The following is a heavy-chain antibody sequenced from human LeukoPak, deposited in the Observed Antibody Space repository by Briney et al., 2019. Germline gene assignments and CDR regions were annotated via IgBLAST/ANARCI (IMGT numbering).Heavy chain of an antibody. J-gene: IGHJ4*02. CDR2: INTDGRTI. V-gene: IGHV3-74*01. CDR3: AKQREGISWSPDY. D-gene: IGHD6-13*01. Sequence: GGSLRLSCAASGFTFSRYWMHWVRQAPGKGLVWVSRINTDGRTITYADSVKGRFTISRDNAKNTLYLQMNSLRAEDTAVYYCAKQREGISWSPDYWGQGTLVTVSS. CDR1: GFTFSRYW.